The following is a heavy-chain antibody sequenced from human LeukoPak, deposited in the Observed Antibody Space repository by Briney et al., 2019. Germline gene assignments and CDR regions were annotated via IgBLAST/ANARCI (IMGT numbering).Heavy chain of an antibody. D-gene: IGHD5-12*01. CDR3: ARGRSGYDLDAFDI. J-gene: IGHJ3*02. CDR2: MNPNSGNT. V-gene: IGHV1-8*01. Sequence: ASVTVSCKSSGYTFTSYGINWVRPATGQGLEWVGWMNPNSGNTGYAQKFQGRVTMTRNTSISTAYMELSSLRSEDTAVYYCARGRSGYDLDAFDIWGQGTMVTVSS. CDR1: GYTFTSYG.